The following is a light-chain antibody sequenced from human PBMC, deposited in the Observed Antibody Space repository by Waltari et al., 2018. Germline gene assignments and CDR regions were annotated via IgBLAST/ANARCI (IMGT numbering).Light chain of an antibody. J-gene: IGLJ3*02. CDR3: SSYAGSVV. V-gene: IGLV2-23*02. CDR2: GVN. Sequence: QSALTQPASVSGSRGQSITISCTGRRSDIGSYNFVSWYHHHPGKAPKLLIYGVNNRPSGVSNRFSGSKSGNTASLTISGLQAEDEADYYCSSYAGSVVFGGGTKLTVL. CDR1: RSDIGSYNF.